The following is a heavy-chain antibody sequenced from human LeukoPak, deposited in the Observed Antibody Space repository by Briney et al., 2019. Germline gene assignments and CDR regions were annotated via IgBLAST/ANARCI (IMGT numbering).Heavy chain of an antibody. Sequence: GGSLRLSCAASGLTFNKYAMSWVRQAPGKGLEWVSSLSGSGGNTYYADSVKGRFTISRDNSKNTVYLQMNSLRAGDTAVYYCAKHPYGTRYFDYWGQGTLVTVSS. V-gene: IGHV3-23*01. J-gene: IGHJ4*02. CDR1: GLTFNKYA. CDR2: LSGSGGNT. CDR3: AKHPYGTRYFDY. D-gene: IGHD2-2*01.